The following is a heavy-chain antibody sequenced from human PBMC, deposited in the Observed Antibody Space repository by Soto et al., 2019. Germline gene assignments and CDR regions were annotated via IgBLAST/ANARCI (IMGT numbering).Heavy chain of an antibody. D-gene: IGHD6-13*01. CDR1: GGSISSGGYY. V-gene: IGHV4-31*03. Sequence: PSETLSLTCTVSGGSISSGGYYWSWIRQHPGKGLEWIGYIYYSGSTYYNPSLKSRVTISVDTSKNQFSLKLSSVTAADTAVYYCARYPSSSWHKRETGFDPWGQGTLVTVSS. J-gene: IGHJ5*02. CDR3: ARYPSSSWHKRETGFDP. CDR2: IYYSGST.